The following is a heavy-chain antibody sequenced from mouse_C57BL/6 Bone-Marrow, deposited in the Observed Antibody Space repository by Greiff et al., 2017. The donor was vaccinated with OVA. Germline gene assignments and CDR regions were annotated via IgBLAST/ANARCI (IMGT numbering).Heavy chain of an antibody. CDR3: ARRITTVVDFDY. CDR1: GYTFTSYG. Sequence: QVQLKESGAELARPGASVKLSCKASGYTFTSYGISWVKQRTGQGLEWIGEIYPRSGNTYYNEKFKGKATLTADKSSSTAYMELRSLTSEDSAVYFCARRITTVVDFDYWGQGTTLTVSS. J-gene: IGHJ2*01. D-gene: IGHD1-1*01. V-gene: IGHV1-81*01. CDR2: IYPRSGNT.